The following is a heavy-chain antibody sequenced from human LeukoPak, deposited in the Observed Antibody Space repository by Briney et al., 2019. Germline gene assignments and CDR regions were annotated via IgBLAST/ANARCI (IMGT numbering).Heavy chain of an antibody. CDR3: AREESSGVPDY. CDR2: IYYSGST. D-gene: IGHD3-22*01. J-gene: IGHJ4*02. CDR1: GGSISSSSYY. Sequence: PSETLSLTCTVSGGSISSSSYYWGWIRQPPGKGLEWIGSIYYSGSTYYNPSLKSRVTISVDTSKNQFSLKLSSVTAADTAVYYCAREESSGVPDYWGQGTLVTVSS. V-gene: IGHV4-39*07.